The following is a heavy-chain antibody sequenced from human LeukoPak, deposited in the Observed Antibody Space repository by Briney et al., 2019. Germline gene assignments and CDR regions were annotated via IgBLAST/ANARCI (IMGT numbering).Heavy chain of an antibody. J-gene: IGHJ6*03. D-gene: IGHD3-10*01. V-gene: IGHV4-59*01. CDR2: IYYSGST. Sequence: SETLSLTCTVSGGSISSYYWSWIRQPPGKGLEWIGYIYYSGSTNYNPSLKSRVTISVDTSKNQFSLKLSSVTAADTAVYYCARGITMVRGAHRSYYYCMDVWGKGTTVTISS. CDR1: GGSISSYY. CDR3: ARGITMVRGAHRSYYYCMDV.